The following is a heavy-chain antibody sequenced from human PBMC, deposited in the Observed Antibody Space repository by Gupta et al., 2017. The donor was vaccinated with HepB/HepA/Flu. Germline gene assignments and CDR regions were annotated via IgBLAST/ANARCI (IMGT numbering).Heavy chain of an antibody. D-gene: IGHD2-15*01. CDR3: ARVFPVAANQMRGWFDP. CDR2: IWYDGSNK. V-gene: IGHV3-33*01. CDR1: GFTFSSYG. J-gene: IGHJ5*02. Sequence: QVQLVESGGGVVQPGRSLRLSCAASGFTFSSYGMHWVRQAPGKGLEWVAVIWYDGSNKYYADSVKGRFTISRDNSKNTLYLQMNSLRAEDTAVYYCARVFPVAANQMRGWFDPWGQGTLGTVSS.